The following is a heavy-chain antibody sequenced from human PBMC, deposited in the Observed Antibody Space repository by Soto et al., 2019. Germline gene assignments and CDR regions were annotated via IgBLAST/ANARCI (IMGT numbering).Heavy chain of an antibody. V-gene: IGHV4-59*01. CDR1: GGSISSYY. D-gene: IGHD2-15*01. CDR2: IYYSGST. J-gene: IGHJ6*03. Sequence: ETLSLTCTVSGGSISSYYWSWIRQPPGKGLEWIGYIYYSGSTNYNPSLKSRVTISVDTSKNQFSLKLSSVTAADTAVYYCARVDIVVVVAANAQYYYYYMDVWGKGTTVTVSS. CDR3: ARVDIVVVVAANAQYYYYYMDV.